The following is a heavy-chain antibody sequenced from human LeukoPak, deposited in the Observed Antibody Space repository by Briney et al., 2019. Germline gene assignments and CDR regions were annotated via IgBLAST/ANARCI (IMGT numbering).Heavy chain of an antibody. V-gene: IGHV5-51*01. CDR1: GYSFDSYW. CDR2: IYPGDSDT. J-gene: IGHJ4*02. CDR3: ARVSGQQLGSATFDL. Sequence: GESLKISCKGYGYSFDSYWIAWVRQMPGKGLEWMGSIYPGDSDTRHSPSFQGQVTFSADKSISTASLQWSRLKASDTAMYFCARVSGQQLGSATFDLWGQGTQVIVSS. D-gene: IGHD6-13*01.